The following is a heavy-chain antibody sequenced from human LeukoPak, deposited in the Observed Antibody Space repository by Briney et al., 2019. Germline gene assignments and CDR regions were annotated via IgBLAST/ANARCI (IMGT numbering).Heavy chain of an antibody. D-gene: IGHD3-9*01. CDR3: TTVYFDWLLDAFDI. CDR2: IKSKTDGGTT. Sequence: GGSLRLSCAASGFTFSNAWMSWVRQAPGKGLEWVGRIKSKTDGGTTVYAAPVKGRFTISRDDSKNTLYLQMNSLKTEDTAVYYCTTVYFDWLLDAFDIWGQGTMVTVSS. V-gene: IGHV3-15*01. CDR1: GFTFSNAW. J-gene: IGHJ3*02.